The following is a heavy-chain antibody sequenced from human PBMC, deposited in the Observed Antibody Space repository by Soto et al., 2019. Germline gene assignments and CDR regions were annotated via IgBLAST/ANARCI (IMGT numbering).Heavy chain of an antibody. CDR3: ARLGHPGH. Sequence: QVQLVQSGAEVKKPGSSVKVSCTASGGSLRNSVISWVRQAPAQRLEWMGGVIPILGSANYAQKVQGRVTMTADEATSTAYMDLSSLSPDDTAVYYSARLGHPGHWGPGTLVIVSS. V-gene: IGHV1-69*01. CDR1: GGSLRNSV. J-gene: IGHJ4*02. CDR2: VIPILGSA.